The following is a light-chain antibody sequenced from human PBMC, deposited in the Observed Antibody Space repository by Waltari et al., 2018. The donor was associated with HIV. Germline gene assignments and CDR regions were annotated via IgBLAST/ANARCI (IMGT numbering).Light chain of an antibody. J-gene: IGLJ2*01. V-gene: IGLV2-11*01. Sequence: QSALSQPRSVSGSPGQSVTISCTGSSSDVGKFDYVSWYQYHPAKAPKVMIFDVSKRPSGGPDRFSGSKSGNTASLTISGLQAEDEADYYCCSYAGRDTFVLFGGGTKLTVL. CDR3: CSYAGRDTFVL. CDR1: SSDVGKFDY. CDR2: DVS.